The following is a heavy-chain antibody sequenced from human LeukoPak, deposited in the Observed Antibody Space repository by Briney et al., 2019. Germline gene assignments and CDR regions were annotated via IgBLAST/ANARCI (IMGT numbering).Heavy chain of an antibody. CDR2: ISADGSDE. Sequence: PGRSLRLSCAATGFIFSIYVLNWVRQAPGKGLEWVAVISADGSDEYYADSVKGRFTISRDNSKNTLYLQMNSLRAEDTAVYYCARDQARDGYTREFDYWGQGSVVTVSS. CDR1: GFIFSIYV. CDR3: ARDQARDGYTREFDY. V-gene: IGHV3-30*04. D-gene: IGHD5-24*01. J-gene: IGHJ4*02.